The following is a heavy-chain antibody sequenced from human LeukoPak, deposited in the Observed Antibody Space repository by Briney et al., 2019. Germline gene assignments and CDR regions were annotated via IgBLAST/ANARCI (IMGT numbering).Heavy chain of an antibody. J-gene: IGHJ4*02. CDR1: GGSISSYY. V-gene: IGHV4-59*08. D-gene: IGHD1-26*01. Sequence: PSETLSLTCTVSGGSISSYYWSWIRQPPGKGLEWIGYIYYSGSTNYNPSLKSRVTISVDTSKNQFSLKLSSVTAADTAVYYCARHKWELLLYFDYWGQGTLVTVSS. CDR3: ARHKWELLLYFDY. CDR2: IYYSGST.